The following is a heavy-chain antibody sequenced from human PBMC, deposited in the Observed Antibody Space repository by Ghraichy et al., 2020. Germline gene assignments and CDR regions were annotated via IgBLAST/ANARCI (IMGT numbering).Heavy chain of an antibody. D-gene: IGHD5-12*01. CDR2: IYYSGST. V-gene: IGHV4-59*01. Sequence: SETLSLTCTVSGGSISSYYWSWIRQPPGKGLEWIGYIYYSGSTNYNPSLKSRVTILVDTSKNQFSLKLSSVTAADTAVYYCARGGASGYGYYFDYWGQGTLVTVSS. CDR3: ARGGASGYGYYFDY. CDR1: GGSISSYY. J-gene: IGHJ4*02.